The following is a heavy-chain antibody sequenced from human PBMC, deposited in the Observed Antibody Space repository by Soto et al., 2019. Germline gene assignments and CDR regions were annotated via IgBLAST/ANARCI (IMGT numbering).Heavy chain of an antibody. V-gene: IGHV3-23*01. Sequence: GGSLRLSCAASGFTFSSYAMSWVRQAPGKGLEWVSLISGSGGTTYYADSVKGRFTISRDNPKNTLYLQMNSLRAEDTDVYYCVKENDVLTGYYHVYWGQGSLVIGSS. D-gene: IGHD3-9*01. J-gene: IGHJ4*02. CDR2: ISGSGGTT. CDR1: GFTFSSYA. CDR3: VKENDVLTGYYHVY.